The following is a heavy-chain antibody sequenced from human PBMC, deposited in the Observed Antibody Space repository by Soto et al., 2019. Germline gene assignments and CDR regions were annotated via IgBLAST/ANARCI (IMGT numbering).Heavy chain of an antibody. V-gene: IGHV3-30-3*01. J-gene: IGHJ4*01. Sequence: QVQLVESGGGVVQPGRSLRLSCAASGFIFSSYAIHWVRQAPGKGLEWVAVISYDGSNKYYADSVKGRLTISRDNSKNTVDLQMNSLRAEDTAVYYCAREGSKARIPMLRGVIIPFDYWGHGSLVTVSS. D-gene: IGHD3-10*01. CDR2: ISYDGSNK. CDR3: AREGSKARIPMLRGVIIPFDY. CDR1: GFIFSSYA.